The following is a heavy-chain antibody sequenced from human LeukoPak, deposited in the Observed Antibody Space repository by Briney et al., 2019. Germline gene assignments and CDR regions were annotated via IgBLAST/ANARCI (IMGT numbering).Heavy chain of an antibody. D-gene: IGHD5-24*01. CDR1: GYTLTELS. CDR2: FDPEDGET. Sequence: ASVKVSCKVSGYTLTELSMHWVRQAPGKGPEWMGGFDPEDGETIYAQKFQGRVTMTRDMSISTAYMELRRLRSDDAAVYYCARDGRDGYNLDSWGQGTLVTVSS. CDR3: ARDGRDGYNLDS. J-gene: IGHJ4*02. V-gene: IGHV1-24*01.